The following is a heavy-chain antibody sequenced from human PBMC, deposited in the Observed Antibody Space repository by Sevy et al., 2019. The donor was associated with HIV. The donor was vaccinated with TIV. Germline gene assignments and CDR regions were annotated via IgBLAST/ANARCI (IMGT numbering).Heavy chain of an antibody. V-gene: IGHV3-49*04. CDR1: GFTFGDYC. CDR3: TRWKAAQSIFDY. J-gene: IGHJ4*02. D-gene: IGHD6-13*01. CDR2: VKSDVYGGTV. Sequence: GGSLRLSCTASGFTFGDYCMSWVRQAPGKGLEWVAFVKSDVYGGTVDHAAFVRGRFVISRADSKTIAYLQMNDLKTEDTGVYYCTRWKAAQSIFDYWGQGALVTVSS.